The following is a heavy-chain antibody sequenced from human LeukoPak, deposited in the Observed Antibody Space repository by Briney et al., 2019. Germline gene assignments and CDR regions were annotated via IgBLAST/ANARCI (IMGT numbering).Heavy chain of an antibody. V-gene: IGHV4-59*01. CDR1: GGSISSYY. J-gene: IGHJ4*02. Sequence: SETLSLTCTVSGGSISSYYWSWIRQPPGKGLEWIGYIYYSGSTNYNPSLKSRVTISVDTSKNQFSLKLSSVTAADTAVYYCAGVLYDFWSGSIDYWGQGTLVTVSS. CDR2: IYYSGST. D-gene: IGHD3-3*01. CDR3: AGVLYDFWSGSIDY.